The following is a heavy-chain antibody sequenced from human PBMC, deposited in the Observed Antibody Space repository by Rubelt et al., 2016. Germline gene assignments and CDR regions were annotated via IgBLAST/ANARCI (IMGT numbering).Heavy chain of an antibody. CDR3: ARGGRYYGSGSYQRHNWFDP. D-gene: IGHD3-10*01. CDR1: GGSFSGYY. CDR2: INHSGST. J-gene: IGHJ5*02. V-gene: IGHV4-34*01. Sequence: QVQLQQWGAGLLKPSETLSLTCAVYGGSFSGYYWSWIRQPPGKGLEWIGEINHSGSTNSNPSLKSRVTISVDTSKNRFSLKLSSVTAADTAVYYCARGGRYYGSGSYQRHNWFDPWGQGTLVTVSS.